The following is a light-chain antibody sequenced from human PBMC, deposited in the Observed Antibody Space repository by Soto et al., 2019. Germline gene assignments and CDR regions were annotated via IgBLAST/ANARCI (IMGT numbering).Light chain of an antibody. CDR2: KAS. J-gene: IGKJ1*01. CDR1: QSISSW. Sequence: DIQMTQSPSTLSASVGDRVTFTCRASQSISSWLAWYQQKPGEVPKFLIYKASNLESGVPSRFSGSGSGTEFTLTISSLQPDDFATYYCQQYHTYWTFGQGTKVEIK. V-gene: IGKV1-5*03. CDR3: QQYHTYWT.